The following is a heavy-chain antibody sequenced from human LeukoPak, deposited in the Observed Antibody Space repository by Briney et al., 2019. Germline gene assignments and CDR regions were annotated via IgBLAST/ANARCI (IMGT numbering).Heavy chain of an antibody. J-gene: IGHJ6*03. V-gene: IGHV4-39*07. D-gene: IGHD3-10*01. CDR2: INHSGST. CDR3: XXXXXXXXYTAFNYYYMDV. CDR1: GGSISSSTYY. Sequence: SETLSLTCSVSGGSISSSTYYWGWIRQPPGKGLEWIGEINHSGSTNYNPSLKSRVTIPVDTSKNQFSLKLSSVTAADTAGYXXXXXXXXXXYTAFNYYYMDVWGKGTTVTVSS.